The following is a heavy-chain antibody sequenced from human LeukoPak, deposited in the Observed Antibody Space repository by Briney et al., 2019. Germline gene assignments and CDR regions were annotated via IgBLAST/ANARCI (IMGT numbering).Heavy chain of an antibody. Sequence: ASVRVSCKASGYTFTGYYMHWVRQAPGQGLEWMGWINPNSGGTNYAQKFQGRVTMTRDTSISTAYMELSRLRSDDTAVYYCVCDYGSGIAWDWGQGTLVTVSS. J-gene: IGHJ4*02. CDR1: GYTFTGYY. D-gene: IGHD3-10*01. CDR3: VCDYGSGIAWD. V-gene: IGHV1-2*02. CDR2: INPNSGGT.